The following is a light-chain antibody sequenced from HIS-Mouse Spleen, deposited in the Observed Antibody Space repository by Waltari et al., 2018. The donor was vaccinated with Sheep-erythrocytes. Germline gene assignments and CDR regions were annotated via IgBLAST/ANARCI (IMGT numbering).Light chain of an antibody. Sequence: SYELTQPPSVSVSPGQTARITCSGDALPKTYAYWYQQKSGQPPVLVIYEDSKRPSGIPERFSGSTSGTMATLTISGAQVEDEADYYCYSTDSSGNHWVFGGGTKLTVL. J-gene: IGLJ3*02. V-gene: IGLV3-10*01. CDR2: EDS. CDR1: ALPKTY. CDR3: YSTDSSGNHWV.